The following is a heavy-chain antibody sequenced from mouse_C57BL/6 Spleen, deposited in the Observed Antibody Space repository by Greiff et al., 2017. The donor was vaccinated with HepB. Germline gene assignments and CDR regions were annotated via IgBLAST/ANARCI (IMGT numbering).Heavy chain of an antibody. Sequence: VQLQQSGAELVRPGASVKLSCTASGFTFTDYYINWVKQRPGQGLEWIARIYPGSGNTYYNEKFKGKATLTAEKSSSTAYMQLSSLTSEDSAVYFCAREGNFYAMDYWGQGTSVTVSS. CDR1: GFTFTDYY. CDR2: IYPGSGNT. CDR3: AREGNFYAMDY. V-gene: IGHV1-76*01. J-gene: IGHJ4*01. D-gene: IGHD2-1*01.